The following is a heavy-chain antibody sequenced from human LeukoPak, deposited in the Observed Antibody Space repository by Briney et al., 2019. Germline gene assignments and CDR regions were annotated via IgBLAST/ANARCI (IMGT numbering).Heavy chain of an antibody. Sequence: ASVKVSCKASGGTFSSYAISWVRQAPGQGLEWMGGIIPIFGTANYAQKFQGRVTITADESTSTAYMELSSLRSEDTAVYYCARVGGYSSSWNPGYFDYWGQGTLVTVSS. CDR1: GGTFSSYA. CDR3: ARVGGYSSSWNPGYFDY. J-gene: IGHJ4*02. D-gene: IGHD6-13*01. V-gene: IGHV1-69*13. CDR2: IIPIFGTA.